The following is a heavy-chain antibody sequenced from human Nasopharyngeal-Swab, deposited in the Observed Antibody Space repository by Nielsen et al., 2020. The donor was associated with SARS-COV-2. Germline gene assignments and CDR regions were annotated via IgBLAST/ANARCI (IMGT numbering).Heavy chain of an antibody. D-gene: IGHD3-10*01. V-gene: IGHV3-23*01. CDR2: VSASGGST. J-gene: IGHJ3*01. CDR1: GFTFNIYA. CDR3: AKGEVVRGDALDL. Sequence: GESLKISCAASGFTFNIYAMAWVRRAPGRGLQWVTGVSASGGSTYYTDSVKGRFSISRDNCKNTLFLQMHSLRVEDTAGYYCAKGEVVRGDALDLWGQGTMVTVSS.